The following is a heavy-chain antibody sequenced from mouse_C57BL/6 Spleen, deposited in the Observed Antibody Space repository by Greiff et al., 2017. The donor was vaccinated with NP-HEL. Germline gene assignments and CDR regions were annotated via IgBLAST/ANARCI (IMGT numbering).Heavy chain of an antibody. Sequence: DVQLQQSGPELVKPGASVKIPCKASGYTFTDYNMDWVKQSHGKSLEWIGDINPNNGGTIYNQKFKGKATLTVDKSSSTAYMELRSLTSEDTAVYYCARREIYQGYFDVWGTGTTVTVSS. J-gene: IGHJ1*03. CDR1: GYTFTDYN. V-gene: IGHV1-18*01. CDR3: ARREIYQGYFDV. CDR2: INPNNGGT. D-gene: IGHD1-1*01.